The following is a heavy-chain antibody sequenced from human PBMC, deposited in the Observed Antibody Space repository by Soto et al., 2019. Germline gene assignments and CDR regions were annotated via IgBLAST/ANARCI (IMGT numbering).Heavy chain of an antibody. D-gene: IGHD6-19*01. V-gene: IGHV3-23*01. CDR2: ISGSVGST. CDR1: GFTFSSYA. Sequence: PGGSLSLSCAASGFTFSSYAMSWVRQAPGKGLEWVSAISGSVGSTYYADSVKGRFTISRDNSKNTLYLQMNSLRAEDTAVYYCAKGKEVAATGYYFDYWGQGTLVTFSS. J-gene: IGHJ4*02. CDR3: AKGKEVAATGYYFDY.